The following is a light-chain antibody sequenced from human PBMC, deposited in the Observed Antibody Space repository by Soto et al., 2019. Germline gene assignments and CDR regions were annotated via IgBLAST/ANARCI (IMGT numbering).Light chain of an antibody. CDR1: QSVSSGY. CDR2: DAS. Sequence: EIVLTQSPATLSLSPGERATLSCGASQSVSSGYLAWYQQKPGLAPRLLIYDASSRATGIPDRFSGSGSGTDFTLTISRLEPEDFAVYYCQLYGSSPTFGGGTKV. CDR3: QLYGSSPT. J-gene: IGKJ4*01. V-gene: IGKV3D-20*01.